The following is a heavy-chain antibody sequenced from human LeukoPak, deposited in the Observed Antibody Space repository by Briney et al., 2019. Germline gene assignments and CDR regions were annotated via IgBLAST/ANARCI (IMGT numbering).Heavy chain of an antibody. CDR1: GGSISSGGYY. Sequence: PSQTLSLTCTVSGGSISSGGYYWSWIRQHPGKGLEWIGYIYYSESTYYNPSLKSRVTISVDTSKNQFSLKLSSVTAADTAVYYCARDRGTDDGDYGGNWYFDLWGRGTLVTVSS. CDR3: ARDRGTDDGDYGGNWYFDL. D-gene: IGHD4-17*01. CDR2: IYYSEST. J-gene: IGHJ2*01. V-gene: IGHV4-31*03.